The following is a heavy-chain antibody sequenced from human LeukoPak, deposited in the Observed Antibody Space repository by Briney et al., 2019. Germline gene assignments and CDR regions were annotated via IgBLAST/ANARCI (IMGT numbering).Heavy chain of an antibody. J-gene: IGHJ4*02. CDR2: ISSSGSTI. Sequence: PGGSLRLSCAASGFTFSSYEMNWVRQAPGKGLEWVSYISSSGSTIYYADSVKGRFTISRDNAKNSLYLQMNSMKAEDTAVYYCARDLTMIAKENCWGQGTLVTVSS. CDR1: GFTFSSYE. V-gene: IGHV3-48*03. D-gene: IGHD3-22*01. CDR3: ARDLTMIAKENC.